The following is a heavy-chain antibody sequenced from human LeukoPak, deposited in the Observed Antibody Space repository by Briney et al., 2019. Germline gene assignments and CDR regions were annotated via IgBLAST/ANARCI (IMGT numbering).Heavy chain of an antibody. D-gene: IGHD3-3*01. CDR3: ARDERLLSFLK. V-gene: IGHV3-23*01. J-gene: IGHJ4*02. CDR2: ST. Sequence: GGTLRLSCAASGLTFSSYGMSWVRQAPGKGLEWVSTSTYYADSVKGRFTISRDNSKNTLYLQMNSLRAEDTAIYYCARDERLLSFLKWGQGTLVTVSS. CDR1: GLTFSSYG.